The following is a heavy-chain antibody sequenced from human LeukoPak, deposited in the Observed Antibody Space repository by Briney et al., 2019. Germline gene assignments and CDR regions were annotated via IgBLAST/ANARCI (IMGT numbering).Heavy chain of an antibody. CDR1: GGSISSYY. CDR3: ASMRTAMAENDY. J-gene: IGHJ4*01. CDR2: IYYSGST. Sequence: SETLSLTCTGSGGSISSYYWSWIRQPPGKGLEWIGYIYYSGSTNYNPSLKSRVTISVDTSKNQFSLKLSSVTAADTAVYYCASMRTAMAENDYWGQGTLVTVSS. V-gene: IGHV4-59*01. D-gene: IGHD5-18*01.